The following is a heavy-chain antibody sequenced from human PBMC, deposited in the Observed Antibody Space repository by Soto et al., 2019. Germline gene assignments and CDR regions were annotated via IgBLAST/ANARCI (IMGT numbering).Heavy chain of an antibody. CDR1: GGAISSYY. Sequence: QVQLQESGPGLVKPSETLSLTCTVSGGAISSYYWSWIRQPPGKGLGWIGHIYYSGSTNYNPSLKSRVTISVDTSKNQFSLKLSSVTAADTAVYYCASGSIAAAGYYSYYYIDVWGKGTTVTVSS. V-gene: IGHV4-59*08. CDR3: ASGSIAAAGYYSYYYIDV. J-gene: IGHJ6*03. D-gene: IGHD6-13*01. CDR2: IYYSGST.